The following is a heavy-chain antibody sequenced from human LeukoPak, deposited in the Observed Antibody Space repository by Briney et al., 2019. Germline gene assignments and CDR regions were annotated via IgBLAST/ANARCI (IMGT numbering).Heavy chain of an antibody. CDR3: AAATWYYFDY. Sequence: SGILSLTCTVSGGSISSYYWSWIRQPPGKGLEWIGYIYYSGSTNYNPSLKSRVTISVDTSKNQFSLKLSSVTAADTAVYYCAAATWYYFDYWGQGTLVTVSS. D-gene: IGHD2-15*01. CDR2: IYYSGST. CDR1: GGSISSYY. J-gene: IGHJ4*02. V-gene: IGHV4-59*01.